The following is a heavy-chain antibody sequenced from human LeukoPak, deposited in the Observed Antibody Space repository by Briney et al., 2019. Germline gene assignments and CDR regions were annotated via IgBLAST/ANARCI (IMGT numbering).Heavy chain of an antibody. V-gene: IGHV1-2*02. Sequence: ASVKVSCKTSGYRFTGYNMHWVRQAPGQGLEWMGWINPNSGDTNYAQKFQGRVTMTRDTSISTAYMELSRLRYDDTAVYYCASPGGHDYIDYWGQGTLVTVSS. CDR3: ASPGGHDYIDY. CDR1: GYRFTGYN. D-gene: IGHD4/OR15-4a*01. J-gene: IGHJ4*02. CDR2: INPNSGDT.